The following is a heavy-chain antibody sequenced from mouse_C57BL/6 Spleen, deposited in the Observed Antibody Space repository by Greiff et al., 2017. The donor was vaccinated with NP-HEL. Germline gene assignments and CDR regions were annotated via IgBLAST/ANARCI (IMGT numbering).Heavy chain of an antibody. CDR3: TYYDYADYAMDY. Sequence: KLQESGGGLVQPGGSMKLSCVASGFTFSNYWMNWVRQSPEKGLEWVAQIRLKSDNYATHYAESVKGRFTISRDDSKSSVYLQMNNLRAEDTGIYYCTYYDYADYAMDYWGQGTSVTVSS. J-gene: IGHJ4*01. CDR1: GFTFSNYW. V-gene: IGHV6-3*01. CDR2: IRLKSDNYAT. D-gene: IGHD2-4*01.